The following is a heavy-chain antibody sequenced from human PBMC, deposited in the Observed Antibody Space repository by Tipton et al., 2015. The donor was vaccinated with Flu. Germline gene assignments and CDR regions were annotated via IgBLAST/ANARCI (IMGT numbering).Heavy chain of an antibody. V-gene: IGHV1-18*01. D-gene: IGHD3-10*01. Sequence: QVQLVQSGAEVKKPGASVKVSCKASGYTFTSYGISWVRQAPGQGLEWMGWISAYNGNTNYAQKLQGRVTMTTDTSTSTAYMELRSLRSDDTAVYYCARDLGPYYYGSGSYYLEYYYYGMDVWGQGTTVTVSS. CDR2: ISAYNGNT. J-gene: IGHJ6*02. CDR1: GYTFTSYG. CDR3: ARDLGPYYYGSGSYYLEYYYYGMDV.